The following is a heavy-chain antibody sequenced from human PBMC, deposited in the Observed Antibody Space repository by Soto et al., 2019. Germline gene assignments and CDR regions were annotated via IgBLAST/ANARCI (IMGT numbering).Heavy chain of an antibody. CDR1: GGTFSSYA. CDR2: IIPIFGTA. V-gene: IGHV1-69*12. J-gene: IGHJ4*02. Sequence: QVQLVQSGAEVKKPGSSVKVSCKVYGGTFSSYAISWVRQAPGQGLESMGGIIPIFGTANYAQKFQARVTITADESTSTAYMELSSLRSEDTAVYYCARDIGGAAAGTLDYWGQGTLVTVSS. D-gene: IGHD6-13*01. CDR3: ARDIGGAAAGTLDY.